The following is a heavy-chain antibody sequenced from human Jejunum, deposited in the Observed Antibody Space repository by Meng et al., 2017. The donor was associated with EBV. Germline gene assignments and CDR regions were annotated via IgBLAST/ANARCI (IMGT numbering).Heavy chain of an antibody. Sequence: EVQVAWPGGGGARPGGSLRLSCVASGFTLEDYGMNWVRQVPGKGLEWVATINWDGRRKGYADLVKGRFTISRDNAKNSLYLQMNSLRAEDTALYHCARDKRGAGYCHDYWGQGTLVTVSS. CDR3: ARDKRGAGYCHDY. CDR2: INWDGRRK. V-gene: IGHV3-20*01. D-gene: IGHD2-2*03. CDR1: GFTLEDYG. J-gene: IGHJ4*02.